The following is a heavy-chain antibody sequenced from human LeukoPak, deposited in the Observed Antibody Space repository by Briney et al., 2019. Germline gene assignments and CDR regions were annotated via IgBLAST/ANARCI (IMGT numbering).Heavy chain of an antibody. CDR1: GDSASSNSAT. V-gene: IGHV6-1*01. CDR2: TYYRSKWYN. CDR3: ARVGHPWGIEDAFDI. D-gene: IGHD3-16*01. Sequence: SQTLSLTCAISGDSASSNSATWNWIRQSPSRGLEWLGRTYYRSKWYNDYAVSVKSRITINPDTSKNQFSLQLNSVTAEDTAVYYCARVGHPWGIEDAFDIWGQGTMVTVSS. J-gene: IGHJ3*02.